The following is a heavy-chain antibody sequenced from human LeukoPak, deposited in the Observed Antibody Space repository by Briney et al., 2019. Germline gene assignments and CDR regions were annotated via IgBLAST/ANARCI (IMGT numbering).Heavy chain of an antibody. D-gene: IGHD6-19*01. CDR2: ISSSSSYI. CDR3: ARARSSGWFLDY. V-gene: IGHV3-21*01. J-gene: IGHJ4*02. Sequence: GGSLRLSCAASGVTFSSYSMNWVRQAPGKGREWVSSISSSSSYIYYADSVKGRFTISRDNAKNSLYLQMNSLRAEDTAVYYCARARSSGWFLDYWGQGTLVTVSS. CDR1: GVTFSSYS.